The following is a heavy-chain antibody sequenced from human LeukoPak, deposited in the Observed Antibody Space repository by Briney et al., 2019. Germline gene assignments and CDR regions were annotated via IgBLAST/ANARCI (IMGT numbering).Heavy chain of an antibody. CDR3: ARDRGAYSSYWVNFDY. D-gene: IGHD6-6*01. V-gene: IGHV3-33*01. CDR1: GFTFSSYG. Sequence: PGRSLRLSCAASGFTFSSYGMHWVRQAPGKGLEWVAVIWYDGSNKYYADSVKGRFTISRDNSKNTLYLQMNSLRAEDTAVYYCARDRGAYSSYWVNFDYWGQGTLVTVSS. J-gene: IGHJ4*02. CDR2: IWYDGSNK.